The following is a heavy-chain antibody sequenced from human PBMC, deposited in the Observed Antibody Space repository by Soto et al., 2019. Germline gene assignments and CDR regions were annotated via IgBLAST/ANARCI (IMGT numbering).Heavy chain of an antibody. V-gene: IGHV3-33*01. D-gene: IGHD4-4*01. CDR2: VWYDGSKE. Sequence: QMKLVESGGGVVQPGRSLRLSCAASGFTFSSYGMHWVRQAPGKGLEWVAVVWYDGSKEHYADSVKGRFTISRDISKNNLFLQMNSLIYDDTAVYYCAIDSPADCSTRSCSAAIWFDPWGLGTMVAVSP. J-gene: IGHJ5*02. CDR3: AIDSPADCSTRSCSAAIWFDP. CDR1: GFTFSSYG.